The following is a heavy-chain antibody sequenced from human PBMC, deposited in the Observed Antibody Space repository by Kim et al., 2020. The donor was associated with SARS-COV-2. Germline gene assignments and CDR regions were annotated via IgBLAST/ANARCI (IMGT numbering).Heavy chain of an antibody. J-gene: IGHJ6*02. V-gene: IGHV3-30*07. CDR3: ARDDVPQGIQLWDLYYGMDV. Sequence: RFTISRDNSKNTLYLQMNSLRAGDTAVYYCARDDVPQGIQLWDLYYGMDVWGQGTTVTVSS. D-gene: IGHD5-18*01.